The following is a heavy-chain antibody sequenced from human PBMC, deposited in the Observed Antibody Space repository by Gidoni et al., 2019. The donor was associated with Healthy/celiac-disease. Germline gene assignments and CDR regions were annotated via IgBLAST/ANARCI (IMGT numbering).Heavy chain of an antibody. CDR2: IYYSGST. CDR1: GGSISSSGYY. J-gene: IGHJ4*02. D-gene: IGHD3-9*01. Sequence: QLQLQESGPGLVKPSETLSLTCTVSGGSISSSGYYWGWIRQPPGKGLEWIGSIYYSGSTYYNPSLKSRVTISVDTSKNQFSLKLSSVTAADTAVYYCARPYSYDILTGFTGSYWGQGTLVTVSS. V-gene: IGHV4-39*01. CDR3: ARPYSYDILTGFTGSY.